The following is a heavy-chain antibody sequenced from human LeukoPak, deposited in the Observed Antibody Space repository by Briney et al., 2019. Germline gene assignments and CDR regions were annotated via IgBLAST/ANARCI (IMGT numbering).Heavy chain of an antibody. D-gene: IGHD3-22*01. V-gene: IGHV3-23*01. J-gene: IGHJ4*02. Sequence: SVKGRFTISRDNSKNTLYLQMNSLRAEDTAVYYCAKVIYYDSSGFGYWGQGTLVTVSS. CDR3: AKVIYYDSSGFGY.